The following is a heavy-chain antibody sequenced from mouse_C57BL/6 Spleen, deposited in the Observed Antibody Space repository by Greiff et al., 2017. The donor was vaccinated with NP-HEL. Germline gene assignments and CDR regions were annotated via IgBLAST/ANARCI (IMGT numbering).Heavy chain of an antibody. J-gene: IGHJ3*01. V-gene: IGHV10-1*01. CDR2: IRSKSNNYAT. CDR1: GFSFNTYA. D-gene: IGHD3-2*02. CDR3: VRQGSGPFAY. Sequence: EVQLVESGGGLVQPKGSLKLSCAASGFSFNTYAMNWVRQAPGKGLEWVARIRSKSNNYATYYADSVRDRFTISRDDSESMLYLQMHNLKTEDTAMYYCVRQGSGPFAYWGQGTLVTVSA.